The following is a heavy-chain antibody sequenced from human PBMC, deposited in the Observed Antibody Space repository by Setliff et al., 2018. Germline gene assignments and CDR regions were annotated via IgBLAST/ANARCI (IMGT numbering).Heavy chain of an antibody. V-gene: IGHV1-18*01. CDR3: AKWERGTTSDYFDY. CDR2: INNYSFKT. J-gene: IGHJ4*02. D-gene: IGHD1-26*01. CDR1: GYTFTNYG. Sequence: ASVKVSCKTSGYTFTNYGITWVRQAPGQGLEWMGWINNYSFKTNYPQKFLGRVTVTTDTSTGTAYMELGSLTSDDTAVYYCAKWERGTTSDYFDYWGQGALVTVSS.